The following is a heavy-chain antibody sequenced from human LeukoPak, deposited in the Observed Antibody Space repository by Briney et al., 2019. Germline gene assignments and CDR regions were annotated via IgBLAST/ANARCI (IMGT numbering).Heavy chain of an antibody. D-gene: IGHD7-27*01. V-gene: IGHV4-4*07. CDR2: IYTSGCT. J-gene: IGHJ6*03. CDR3: ARAGTGDLYYYYYMDV. Sequence: SETLSLTCTVSGGSISSYYWSWIRQPAGKGLEWIGRIYTSGCTNYNPSLKSRVTMSVDTSKNQFSLKLSSVTAADTAVYYCARAGTGDLYYYYYMDVWGKGTTVTVSS. CDR1: GGSISSYY.